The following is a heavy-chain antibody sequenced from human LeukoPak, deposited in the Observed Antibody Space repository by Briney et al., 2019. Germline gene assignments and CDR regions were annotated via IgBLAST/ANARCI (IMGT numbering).Heavy chain of an antibody. D-gene: IGHD3-22*01. V-gene: IGHV4-38-2*01. J-gene: IGHJ4*02. CDR1: GYSISSGRY. CDR2: LSHSGSI. CDR3: VRQRYVYGYCDS. Sequence: SXTLSLTCAVSGYSISSGRYWGWVRPPPGKGLEWIGSLSHSGSIYYNPSLESRVTKSVDTSKNQFSLRLSSVTAADTAVYYCVRQRYVYGYCDSWGPGTLVTVTS.